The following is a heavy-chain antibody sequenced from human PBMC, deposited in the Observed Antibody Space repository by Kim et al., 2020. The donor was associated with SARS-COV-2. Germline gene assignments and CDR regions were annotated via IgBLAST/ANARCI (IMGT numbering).Heavy chain of an antibody. V-gene: IGHV5-51*01. CDR2: IYPGDSNT. Sequence: EWMGIIYPGDSNTRYSPSCQGQVTISADKSISTAYLQWSSLKASDTAMYYCARWHYYDSSGYPGNWFDPWGQGTLVTVSS. J-gene: IGHJ5*02. D-gene: IGHD3-22*01. CDR3: ARWHYYDSSGYPGNWFDP.